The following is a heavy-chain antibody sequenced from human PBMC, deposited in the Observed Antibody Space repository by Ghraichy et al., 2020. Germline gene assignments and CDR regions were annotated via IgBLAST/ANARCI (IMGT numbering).Heavy chain of an antibody. D-gene: IGHD3-22*01. CDR3: AFTTGGDDAFDI. Sequence: GGSLRLSCAASGFTFDDYAMHWVRQAPGKGLEWVSGISWNSGSIGYADSVKGRFTISSDNAKNSLYLQMNSLRAEDTALYYCAFTTGGDDAFDIWGQGTMVTVSS. J-gene: IGHJ3*02. CDR1: GFTFDDYA. CDR2: ISWNSGSI. V-gene: IGHV3-9*01.